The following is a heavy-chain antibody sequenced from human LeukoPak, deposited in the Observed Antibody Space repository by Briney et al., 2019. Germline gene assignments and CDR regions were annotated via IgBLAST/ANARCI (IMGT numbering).Heavy chain of an antibody. CDR3: ARRMYSYYGLDV. D-gene: IGHD2/OR15-2a*01. CDR1: GFTVSSSY. J-gene: IGHJ6*02. Sequence: GGSLRLSCAASGFTVSSSYMNWVRQGPGTGLEGVSLLYTGGTTYYADSVKGRFTISRDDSKNTVFLQMNSLRAEDTAVYYCARRMYSYYGLDVWGQGTTVTVSS. V-gene: IGHV3-53*01. CDR2: LYTGGTT.